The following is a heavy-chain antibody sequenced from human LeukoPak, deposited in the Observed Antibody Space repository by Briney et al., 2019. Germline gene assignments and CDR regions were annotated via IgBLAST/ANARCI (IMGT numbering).Heavy chain of an antibody. CDR3: ARRSNYYDSSGTFDY. V-gene: IGHV1-2*06. CDR2: INPNSGGT. D-gene: IGHD3-22*01. Sequence: ASVKVSCKASGYTFTGYYTHWVRQAPGQGLEWMGRINPNSGGTNYAQKFQGRVTMTRDTSISTAYMELSRLRSDDTAVYYCARRSNYYDSSGTFDYWGQGTLVTVSS. J-gene: IGHJ4*02. CDR1: GYTFTGYY.